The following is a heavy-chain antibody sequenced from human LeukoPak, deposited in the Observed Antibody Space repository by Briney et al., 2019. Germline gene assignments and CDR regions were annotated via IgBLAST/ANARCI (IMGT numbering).Heavy chain of an antibody. CDR3: ATRPESGTASAYNFYGMDV. Sequence: GGPLRLSCAAPGFTISNYWMHWVRQAPGKGLVWVARIKNDGSSTTYADSVKGRFTISRDNAKNTVYLQMNSLRAEDTAVYHCATRPESGTASAYNFYGMDVWGQGTTVTV. CDR1: GFTISNYW. V-gene: IGHV3-74*01. CDR2: IKNDGSST. D-gene: IGHD1-7*01. J-gene: IGHJ6*02.